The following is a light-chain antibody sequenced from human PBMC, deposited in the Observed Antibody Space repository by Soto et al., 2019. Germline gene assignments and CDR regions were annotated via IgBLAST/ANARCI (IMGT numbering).Light chain of an antibody. J-gene: IGKJ2*03. CDR2: ASS. V-gene: IGKV3-20*01. CDR1: QSVDNY. CDR3: QQFVSSPS. Sequence: IVLTQSPGTLSLSPGESAALSCRASQSVDNYVAWYQQRPGQAPRLLLYASSRRAPGIPDRFSGSGSGTDFTLTVSRLGPEDFAIYCCQQFVSSPSFGQGTKLEI.